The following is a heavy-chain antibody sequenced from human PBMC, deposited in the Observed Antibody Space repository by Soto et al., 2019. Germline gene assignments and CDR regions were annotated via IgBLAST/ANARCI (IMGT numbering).Heavy chain of an antibody. CDR2: IYYSGST. V-gene: IGHV4-59*08. Sequence: QVQLQESGPGLVKPSETLSLTCTVSGGSISGYYWSWIRQPPGKGLEWIGYIYYSGSTNYNPSLKSRVTISVDTSKNQFSLKLSSVTAADTAVYYCARHNDALWHDAFDIWGQGTMVTVSS. CDR1: GGSISGYY. J-gene: IGHJ3*02. D-gene: IGHD1-1*01. CDR3: ARHNDALWHDAFDI.